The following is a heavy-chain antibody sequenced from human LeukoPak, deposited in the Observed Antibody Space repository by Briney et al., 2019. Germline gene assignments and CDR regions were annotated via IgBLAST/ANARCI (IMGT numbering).Heavy chain of an antibody. J-gene: IGHJ4*02. Sequence: GGSLRLSCAASGFTFSNYNMNWVRQAPGKGLEWVSYISSRNTPIFYADSVKGRFSISRDNAKNSLYLQMKSLRAEDTAVYYCAKDLPPQWGELLKVSQGSFDYWGQGTLVTVSS. D-gene: IGHD1-26*01. CDR3: AKDLPPQWGELLKVSQGSFDY. CDR1: GFTFSNYN. V-gene: IGHV3-48*04. CDR2: ISSRNTPI.